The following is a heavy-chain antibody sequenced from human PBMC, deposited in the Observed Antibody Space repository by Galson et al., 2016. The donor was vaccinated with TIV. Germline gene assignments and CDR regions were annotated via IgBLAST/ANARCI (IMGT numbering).Heavy chain of an antibody. D-gene: IGHD1-7*01. CDR2: INTGTTNT. J-gene: IGHJ5*02. V-gene: IGHV1-3*04. Sequence: SVKVSCKASGYTFNNYPIYWVRQAPGQSLEWMGWINTGTTNTKYSQKFQGRVTITRDTSANTVSMELNSLTPEDTAVYFCARDRTGTTWFDPWGQGTLVTVSS. CDR1: GYTFNNYP. CDR3: ARDRTGTTWFDP.